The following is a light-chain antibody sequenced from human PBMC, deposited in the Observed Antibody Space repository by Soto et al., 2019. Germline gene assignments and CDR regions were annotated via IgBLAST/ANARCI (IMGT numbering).Light chain of an antibody. V-gene: IGKV1-5*03. CDR2: KAS. CDR1: QSISHW. CDR3: QQYNSYPRT. Sequence: DIQMTQSPSTLSASVGARVTITCRASQSISHWLAWYQQKPGKAPNLLIYKASNLESGVPSRFSGSGSGTDFTLTISSLQPDDVASYYCQQYNSYPRTFGQGTKLEIK. J-gene: IGKJ2*01.